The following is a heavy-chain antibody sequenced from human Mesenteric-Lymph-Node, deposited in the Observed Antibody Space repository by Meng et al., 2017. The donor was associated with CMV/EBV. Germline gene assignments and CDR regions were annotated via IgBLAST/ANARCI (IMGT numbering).Heavy chain of an antibody. D-gene: IGHD6-19*01. CDR2: ISSTTTYI. CDR1: GFSFSTYS. J-gene: IGHJ1*01. V-gene: IGHV3-21*01. CDR3: ARPYSSGRRYFQH. Sequence: GGSLRLSCAASGFSFSTYSMNWVRQAPGKGPEWVSSISSTTTYISYADSVKGRFTISRDNAKNSLYLQMNSLRAEDTAVYYCARPYSSGRRYFQHWGQGTLVTVSS.